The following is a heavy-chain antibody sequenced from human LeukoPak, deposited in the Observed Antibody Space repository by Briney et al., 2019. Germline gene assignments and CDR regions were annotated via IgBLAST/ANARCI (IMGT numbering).Heavy chain of an antibody. CDR2: IYYSGST. CDR3: ARQYSGSYQGYYGMDV. J-gene: IGHJ6*02. Sequence: SETLSLTCTVSGGSISSSSYYWGWIRQPPGNGLEWIGSIYYSGSTYYNPSLKSRVTISVDTSKNQFSLKLSSVTAADTAVYYCARQYSGSYQGYYGMDVWGQGTTVTVSS. CDR1: GGSISSSSYY. D-gene: IGHD1-26*01. V-gene: IGHV4-39*01.